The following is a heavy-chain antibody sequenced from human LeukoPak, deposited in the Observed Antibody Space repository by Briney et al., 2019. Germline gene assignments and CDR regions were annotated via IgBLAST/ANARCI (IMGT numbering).Heavy chain of an antibody. CDR1: GFTFSSYS. CDR3: ARGKWLVDAFDI. D-gene: IGHD6-19*01. CDR2: ISSSSSYI. V-gene: IGHV3-21*01. J-gene: IGHJ3*02. Sequence: GGSLRLSCAASGFTFSSYSMNWVRQAPGKGLEWVSSISSSSSYIYYADSVKGRFTISGDNAKNSLYLQMNSLRAEDTAVYYCARGKWLVDAFDIWGQGTMVTVSS.